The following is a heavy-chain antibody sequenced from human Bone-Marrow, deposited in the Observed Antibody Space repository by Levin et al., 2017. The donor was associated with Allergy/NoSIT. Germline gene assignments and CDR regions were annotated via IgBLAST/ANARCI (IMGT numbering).Heavy chain of an antibody. J-gene: IGHJ4*02. CDR3: ARDVFERMFFGVVTPFDY. Sequence: ASVKVSCKASGYIFPSYGISWVRQAPGQGLEWMGWISGYSGHTNYAQKFQDRGNMTTDTSTSTAYMELRSLRSDDTAVYYCARDVFERMFFGVVTPFDYWGQGSLVTVSS. V-gene: IGHV1-18*01. D-gene: IGHD3-3*01. CDR2: ISGYSGHT. CDR1: GYIFPSYG.